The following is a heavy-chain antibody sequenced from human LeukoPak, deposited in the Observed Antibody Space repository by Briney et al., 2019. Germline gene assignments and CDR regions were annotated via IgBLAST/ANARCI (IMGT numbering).Heavy chain of an antibody. J-gene: IGHJ4*02. CDR3: ARYYGAGGSPCDH. Sequence: SQTLSLTCTVSGGSISSGNYHWSWIRQSPGKGLEWIGYIHYTGSIYYNPSLKSRVSISIDTSKNQFSLKLSSVTVADTAMYYCARYYGAGGSPCDHWAQGTLVSVSS. CDR1: GGSISSGNYH. CDR2: IHYTGSI. V-gene: IGHV4-30-4*01. D-gene: IGHD4-17*01.